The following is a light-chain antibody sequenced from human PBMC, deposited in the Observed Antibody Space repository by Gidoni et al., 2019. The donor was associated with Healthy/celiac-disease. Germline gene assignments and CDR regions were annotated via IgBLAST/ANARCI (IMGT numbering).Light chain of an antibody. CDR1: SSDVGGYNY. CDR2: DVS. Sequence: QSALTQPASVSGSPGQSITIACTGTSSDVGGYNYVSWYQHNPGKAPKLMIYDVSNRPSGVSNRFSGSKSGNTASLTISGLQAEDEADYYCSSYTSSSTLEVVFGGGTKLTVL. J-gene: IGLJ2*01. CDR3: SSYTSSSTLEVV. V-gene: IGLV2-14*03.